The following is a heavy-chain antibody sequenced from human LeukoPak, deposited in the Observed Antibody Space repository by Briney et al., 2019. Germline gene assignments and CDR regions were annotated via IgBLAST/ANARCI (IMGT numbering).Heavy chain of an antibody. CDR1: GGSFPSNSCP. CDR3: ARSAGHFDY. J-gene: IGHJ4*02. V-gene: IGHV6-1*01. CDR2: TYYRSKYYN. Sequence: SQTLSLTCAISGGSFPSNSCPWNWMRQSLARGLEWLGSTYYRSKYYNDSTLSVKSRITINPDTSKNQFSLQLNAVTPEDMAVYYCARSAGHFDYWGQGTLVTVSS.